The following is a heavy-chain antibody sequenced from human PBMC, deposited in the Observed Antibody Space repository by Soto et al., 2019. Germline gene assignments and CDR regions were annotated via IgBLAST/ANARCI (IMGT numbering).Heavy chain of an antibody. CDR2: LSYDGIAH. J-gene: IGHJ4*02. CDR3: VKVGWDGSSSPSDG. CDR1: GFTLSRQD. D-gene: IGHD6-6*01. V-gene: IGHV3-30*18. Sequence: QEQLVESGGDVVQPGGSLRLSCAASGFTLSRQDMHWDRQAPGKGLERVEVLSYDGIAHYYADSVQGRFTTSRDTSTYLLYPQMKRLRVEDPALYYCVKVGWDGSSSPSDGWGQGTLVTVAS.